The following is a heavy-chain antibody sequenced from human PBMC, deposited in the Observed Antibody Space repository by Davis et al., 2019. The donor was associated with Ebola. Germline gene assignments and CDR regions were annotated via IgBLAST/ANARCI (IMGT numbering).Heavy chain of an antibody. CDR2: LSGNGRST. J-gene: IGHJ3*02. V-gene: IGHV3-23*01. CDR3: ARARGYCSSNSCYTYAFDI. D-gene: IGHD2-2*02. CDR1: GFTFSNYV. Sequence: GESLKISCAASGFTFSNYVMSWVRQAPGQGLEWVSSLSGNGRSTYYADSVKGRFTISRDNSKDMVYLQIISLRAEDTAVYYCARARGYCSSNSCYTYAFDIWGQGTMVTVSS.